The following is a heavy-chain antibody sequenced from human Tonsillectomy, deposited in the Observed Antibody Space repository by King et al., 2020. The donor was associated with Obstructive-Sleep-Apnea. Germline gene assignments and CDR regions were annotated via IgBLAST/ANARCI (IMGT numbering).Heavy chain of an antibody. V-gene: IGHV4-39*07. CDR1: GGSISSSSYY. D-gene: IGHD5-18*01. CDR3: ARDRAYSYGNNYYYYGMDV. CDR2: IYYSGST. Sequence: QLQESGPGLVKPSETLSLTCTVSGGSISSSSYYWGWIRQPPGKGLEWIGSIYYSGSTYYNPSLKSRVTISVDKSKNQFSLQLSSVTAADTAVYYCARDRAYSYGNNYYYYGMDVWGQGTTVTVSS. J-gene: IGHJ6*02.